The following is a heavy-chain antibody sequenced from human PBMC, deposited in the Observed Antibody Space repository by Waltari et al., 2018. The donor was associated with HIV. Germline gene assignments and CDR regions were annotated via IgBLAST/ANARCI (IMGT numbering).Heavy chain of an antibody. V-gene: IGHV3-7*01. J-gene: IGHJ4*02. CDR3: ASLYCSGGSCYDY. CDR1: GLTFGITW. Sequence: EVQLVESGGGLVQPGGSLRLSWAAPGLTFGITWMNWVCPAPGRGLEWLANIKQDGSEKYYADSVKGLFTISRDNAKNALYLQMNSLRADDTAVYYCASLYCSGGSCYDYWGQGTLVTVSS. CDR2: IKQDGSEK. D-gene: IGHD2-15*01.